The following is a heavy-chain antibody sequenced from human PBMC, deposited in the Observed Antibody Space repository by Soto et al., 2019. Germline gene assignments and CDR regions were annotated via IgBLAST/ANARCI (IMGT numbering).Heavy chain of an antibody. D-gene: IGHD4-17*01. CDR1: GGSISSSS. CDR3: ARTTAVPNSLRSRYFFDY. J-gene: IGHJ4*02. Sequence: SETLSLTCTVSGGSISSSSWSWIRQPPGKRLEWIGYVYYSGTTTYNPPLKSRVTISVDLSKNQSSLRLSSVTTADTALYYCARTTAVPNSLRSRYFFDYWGQGTLVTVSS. CDR2: VYYSGTT. V-gene: IGHV4-59*01.